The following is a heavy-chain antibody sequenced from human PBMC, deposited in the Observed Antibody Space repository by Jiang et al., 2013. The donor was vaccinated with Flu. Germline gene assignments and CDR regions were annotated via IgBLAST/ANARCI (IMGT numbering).Heavy chain of an antibody. CDR2: VHKGVST. CDR1: GGSMTDNY. Sequence: TCPGLVKPSATLTLTCSVSGGSMTDNYWNWIRQSPGKGLEWIGYVHKGVSTSYTPSLRSRVTISSDTSQNEVSLQLSAVTAADSAVYFCARGDLFDRSFDVWGPGTMVTVSS. J-gene: IGHJ3*01. CDR3: ARGDLFDRSFDV. V-gene: IGHV4-59*01. D-gene: IGHD3-16*02.